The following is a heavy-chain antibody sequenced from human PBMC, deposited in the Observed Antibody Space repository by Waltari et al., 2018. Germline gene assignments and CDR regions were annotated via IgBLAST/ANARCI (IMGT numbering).Heavy chain of an antibody. CDR1: GFTFGDYG. D-gene: IGHD4-17*01. J-gene: IGHJ4*02. V-gene: IGHV3-30*02. Sequence: QVQLVESGGVIVQPGGSLRLSCVAAGFTFGDYGIHWVRQAPGKGLEWVTFIRPDGNNEVYADSFKGRFTISRDNSKSTLYLQMNSLTPEDSAVYYCAKDLHGVKSWSFFDSWGQGTLVSVSS. CDR2: IRPDGNNE. CDR3: AKDLHGVKSWSFFDS.